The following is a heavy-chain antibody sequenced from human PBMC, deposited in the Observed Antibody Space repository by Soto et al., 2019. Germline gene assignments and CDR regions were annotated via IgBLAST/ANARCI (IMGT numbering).Heavy chain of an antibody. J-gene: IGHJ4*02. CDR1: GYTFTNYG. Sequence: ASVKVSCKASGYTFTNYGISWVRQAPGQGLEGMGWISAYNGNTNYAQKLQGRLTMTTDTSTSTAYMELRSLRSDATAGYYCSRAYSDFSIGYNVLPPLVYWIQCTMVTFSS. CDR2: ISAYNGNT. D-gene: IGHD3-3*01. V-gene: IGHV1-18*01. CDR3: SRAYSDFSIGYNVLPPLVY.